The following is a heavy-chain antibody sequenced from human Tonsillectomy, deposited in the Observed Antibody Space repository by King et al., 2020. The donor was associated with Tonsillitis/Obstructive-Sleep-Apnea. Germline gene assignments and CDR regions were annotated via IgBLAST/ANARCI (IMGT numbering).Heavy chain of an antibody. CDR1: GFTFSSYA. CDR3: ARDVAYCSSTSCYLPYY. D-gene: IGHD2-2*01. J-gene: IGHJ4*02. V-gene: IGHV3-30*04. Sequence: VQLVESGGGVVQPGRSLRLSCAASGFTFSSYAMHWVRQAPGKGLEWVAVISYDGSNKYYADSVKGRFTISRDNSKNTLYLQMNSLRAEDTAVYYCARDVAYCSSTSCYLPYYWGQGTLVTVSS. CDR2: ISYDGSNK.